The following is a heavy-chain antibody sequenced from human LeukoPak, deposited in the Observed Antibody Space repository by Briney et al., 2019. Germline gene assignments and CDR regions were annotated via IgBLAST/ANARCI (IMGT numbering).Heavy chain of an antibody. D-gene: IGHD6-13*01. CDR2: ISYDGSNK. Sequence: GGSLRLSCAASGFTFSSYGMHWVRQAPGKGLEWVAVISYDGSNKYYADSVKGRFTISRDNSKNTLYLQMNSLRAEDTAVYYCAKAILAAAGPYGMGVWGQGTTVTVSS. V-gene: IGHV3-30*18. CDR3: AKAILAAAGPYGMGV. J-gene: IGHJ6*02. CDR1: GFTFSSYG.